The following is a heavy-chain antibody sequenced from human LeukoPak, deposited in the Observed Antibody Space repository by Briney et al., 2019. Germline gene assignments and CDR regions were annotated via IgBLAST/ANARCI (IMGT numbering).Heavy chain of an antibody. CDR3: ARLIAVAGIRGWFDP. D-gene: IGHD6-19*01. Sequence: GESLKISCKGSGYSFTSYWIGWVRQMPGKGLEWMGIIYPGDSDTRYSPSFQGQVTISADKSISTAYLQWSSLKASDTAMYYCARLIAVAGIRGWFDPWGQGTLATVSS. CDR2: IYPGDSDT. CDR1: GYSFTSYW. J-gene: IGHJ5*02. V-gene: IGHV5-51*03.